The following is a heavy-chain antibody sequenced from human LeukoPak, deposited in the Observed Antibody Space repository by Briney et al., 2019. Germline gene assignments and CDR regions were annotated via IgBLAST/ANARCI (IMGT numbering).Heavy chain of an antibody. Sequence: TSETLSLTCTVSGGSISSYYWSWIRQSPGKGLDWIGYIYYSGSTKYNPSLKSRVTISVDTSKNQFSLKLSSVTAADTAVYYCARSYYGSGRYGPQFDYWGQGTLVTVSS. CDR1: GGSISSYY. J-gene: IGHJ4*02. CDR2: IYYSGST. D-gene: IGHD3-10*01. V-gene: IGHV4-59*01. CDR3: ARSYYGSGRYGPQFDY.